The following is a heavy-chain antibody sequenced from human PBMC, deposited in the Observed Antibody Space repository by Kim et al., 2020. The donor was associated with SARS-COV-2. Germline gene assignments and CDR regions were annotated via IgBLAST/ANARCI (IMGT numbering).Heavy chain of an antibody. CDR3: AREITTVTTYDAFDI. J-gene: IGHJ3*02. D-gene: IGHD4-17*01. Sequence: QKFQGRVTMTRDTSTSTVYMELSSLRSEDTAVYYCAREITTVTTYDAFDIWGQGTMVTVSS. V-gene: IGHV1-46*01.